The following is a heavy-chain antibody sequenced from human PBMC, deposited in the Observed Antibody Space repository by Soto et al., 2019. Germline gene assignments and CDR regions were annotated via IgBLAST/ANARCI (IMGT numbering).Heavy chain of an antibody. D-gene: IGHD5-18*01. J-gene: IGHJ4*02. CDR3: AGLDTSMVKTPGY. Sequence: PGGSLRLSCAASGFTVSSNYMSWVRQAPGKGLEWVACIKKDGSEEYYVDSVRGRFTISRDNAKNSLYLQMNSLRAEDTAVYYCAGLDTSMVKTPGYWGQGTLVTVSS. V-gene: IGHV3-7*01. CDR2: IKKDGSEE. CDR1: GFTVSSNY.